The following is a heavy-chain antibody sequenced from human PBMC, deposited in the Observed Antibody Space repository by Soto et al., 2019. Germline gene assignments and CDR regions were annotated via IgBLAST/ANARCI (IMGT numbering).Heavy chain of an antibody. D-gene: IGHD3-10*01. CDR2: IYWDDDK. CDR1: GFSLSTSGVG. CDR3: ARVRYYYASGSTDY. J-gene: IGHJ4*02. Sequence: QITLKESGPTLVKPTQTLTLTCTFSGFSLSTSGVGVGWIRQPPGKALEWLALIYWDDDKRYSPSLKSRLTITKDTSKNQVVLTMTNMDPVDTATYYCARVRYYYASGSTDYWGQGTLVTVSS. V-gene: IGHV2-5*02.